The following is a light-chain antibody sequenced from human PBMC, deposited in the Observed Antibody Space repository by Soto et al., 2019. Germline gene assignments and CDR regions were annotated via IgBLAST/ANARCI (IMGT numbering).Light chain of an antibody. J-gene: IGKJ5*01. CDR2: EAS. V-gene: IGKV2D-29*02. CDR3: MKSTQLPPT. CDR1: HSLLHITGETF. Sequence: DVVMTQTALSLSVAPGQPASISCKSCHSLLHITGETFLFWYLQKPGQSPQLLIYEASTRVSGVPDRLSGSGSGTDFTLEISRVETDDVGIYYCMKSTQLPPTCGQGTRLEIK.